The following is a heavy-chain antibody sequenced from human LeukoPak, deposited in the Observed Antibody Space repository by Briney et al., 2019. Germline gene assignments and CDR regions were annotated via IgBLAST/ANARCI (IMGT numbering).Heavy chain of an antibody. CDR2: IIPIFGTA. D-gene: IGHD5-12*01. CDR3: ARVSRSGYDYGWYFDL. CDR1: GGTFSSNA. J-gene: IGHJ2*01. Sequence: SVKVSCKASGGTFSSNAISWVRQAPGQGLEWMGGIIPIFGTANYAQKFQGRVTITTDESTSTAYMELSSLRSEDTAVYYCARVSRSGYDYGWYFDLWGRGTLVTVSS. V-gene: IGHV1-69*05.